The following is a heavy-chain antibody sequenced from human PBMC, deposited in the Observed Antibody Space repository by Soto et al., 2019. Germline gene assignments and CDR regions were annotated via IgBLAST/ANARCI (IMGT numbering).Heavy chain of an antibody. D-gene: IGHD4-17*01. J-gene: IGHJ6*02. CDR1: GGSISSGGYY. CDR2: IYYSGTT. Sequence: QVQLQESGPGLVKPSQTLALTCTVSGGSISSGGYYWSWIRQHPGKGLEWLGYIYYSGTTNYNPSLKSRVTISIDTSKNQFSLDLTSVTAADTAVYYCAREEGAVTTGGYYYYYGVDVWGQGTTVTVSS. V-gene: IGHV4-31*03. CDR3: AREEGAVTTGGYYYYYGVDV.